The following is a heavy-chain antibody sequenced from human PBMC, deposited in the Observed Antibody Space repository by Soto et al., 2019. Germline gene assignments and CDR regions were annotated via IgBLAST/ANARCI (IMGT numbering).Heavy chain of an antibody. CDR2: IYYSGST. CDR1: GGSISSSSYY. CDR3: PRHAVDSSGSIDY. Sequence: SETLSLNCTVSGGSISSSSYYWGWIRQPPGKGLEWIGSIYYSGSTYYNPSLKSRVPISVDTSKHQFSLKLSSVTAADTAVYYCPRHAVDSSGSIDYWGQGTLVTVSS. V-gene: IGHV4-39*01. D-gene: IGHD3-22*01. J-gene: IGHJ4*02.